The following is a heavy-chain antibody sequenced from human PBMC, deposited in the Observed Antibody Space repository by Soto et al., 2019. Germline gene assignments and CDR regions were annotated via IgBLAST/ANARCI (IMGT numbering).Heavy chain of an antibody. CDR3: ARDRAWAFDI. J-gene: IGHJ3*02. CDR2: ISSTYAI. Sequence: EVQLVESGGGLVQPGGSLRLSCAASGITFSSYSFDWVRQAPGKGLEWLSYISSTYAIWYADSVKGRFTISRDNAQDSLYLQMHGLRDEDTAVCFCARDRAWAFDIWGQGTMVTVSS. V-gene: IGHV3-48*02. CDR1: GITFSSYS.